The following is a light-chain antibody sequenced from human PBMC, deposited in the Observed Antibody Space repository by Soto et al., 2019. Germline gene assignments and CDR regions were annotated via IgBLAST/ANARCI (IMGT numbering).Light chain of an antibody. CDR2: DAS. V-gene: IGKV1-5*01. CDR1: QSISSW. J-gene: IGKJ1*01. Sequence: DIQMTQSPSTLSASVGDRVTITCRASQSISSWLTWYQQKPGKAPKLLIYDASSLESGVPSRFSGTGSGTDFTLTISRLEPEDFAVYYCQQYDSSPKTFGQGTKVDNK. CDR3: QQYDSSPKT.